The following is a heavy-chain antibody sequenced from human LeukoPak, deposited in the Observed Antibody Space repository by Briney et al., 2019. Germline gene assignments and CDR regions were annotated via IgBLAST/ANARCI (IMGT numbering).Heavy chain of an antibody. CDR2: IYNTADYT. D-gene: IGHD2-2*03. Sequence: PGGSLRLSCAASGFTFSSYAMSWVRQAPGKGLEWVSGIYNTADYTFYTDSVKGRFTISRDNFKSALYLEMNSLRAEDTAVYYCARDGYCSSTSCYLTDWGQGTLVTVSS. J-gene: IGHJ4*02. CDR1: GFTFSSYA. V-gene: IGHV3-23*01. CDR3: ARDGYCSSTSCYLTD.